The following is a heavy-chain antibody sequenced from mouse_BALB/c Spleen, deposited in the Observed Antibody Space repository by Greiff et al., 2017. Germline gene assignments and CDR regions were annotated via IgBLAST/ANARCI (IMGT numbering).Heavy chain of an antibody. D-gene: IGHD1-1*01. CDR3: ARLGYYGSSYGFDY. J-gene: IGHJ2*01. V-gene: IGHV5-9-3*01. CDR2: ISSGGSYT. Sequence: EVQLVESGGGLVKPGGSLKLSCAASGFTFSSYAMSWVRQTPEKRLEWVATISSGGSYTYYPDSVKGRFTISRDNAKNTLYLQMSSLRSEDTAMYYCARLGYYGSSYGFDYWGQGTTLTASS. CDR1: GFTFSSYA.